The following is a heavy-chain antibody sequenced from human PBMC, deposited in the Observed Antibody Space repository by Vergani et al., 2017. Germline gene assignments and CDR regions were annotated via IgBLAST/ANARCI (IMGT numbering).Heavy chain of an antibody. J-gene: IGHJ5*02. CDR2: IYYSGST. CDR1: GYSISSGYY. CDR3: ARVLRGYSYGKKPNWFDP. V-gene: IGHV4-38-2*01. Sequence: QVQLPESGPGLVKPSETLSLTCAVSGYSISSGYYWGWIRQPPGKGLEWIGSIYYSGSTYYNPSPKSRVTISVDTSKNQFSLKLSPVTAADTAVYYCARVLRGYSYGKKPNWFDPWGQGTLVTVSS. D-gene: IGHD5-18*01.